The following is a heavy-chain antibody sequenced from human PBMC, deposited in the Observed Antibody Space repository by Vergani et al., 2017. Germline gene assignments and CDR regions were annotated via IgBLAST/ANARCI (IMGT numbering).Heavy chain of an antibody. J-gene: IGHJ5*02. CDR1: GSSITSGSFY. Sequence: QVHLNEAGPGLVKPSQTLSLTCTVSGSSITSGSFYWSWIRQPAGEGMEWNGRIHASWTKNYNPSRRSRVTLSVDTSKNQLSLKMISMTAADTAVYYCVRDSWGCELREVYLFDTWGQGTLVSVSS. V-gene: IGHV4-61*02. CDR3: VRDSWGCELREVYLFDT. CDR2: IHASWTK. D-gene: IGHD3-16*01.